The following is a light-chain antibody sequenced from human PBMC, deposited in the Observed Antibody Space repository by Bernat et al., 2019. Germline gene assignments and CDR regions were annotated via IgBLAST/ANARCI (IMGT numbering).Light chain of an antibody. CDR1: ESLLHSNGKTF. V-gene: IGKV2D-29*01. Sequence: DIVMTQTPLSLSVTPGQPASISCKSSESLLHSNGKTFLSWYLQKAGQPPQVLIYEVSNRFSGVPKRFSGSGSGTDFTLKISRVGAGDVWVYYCMQSIQLTHTFGGGTRLEIK. CDR3: MQSIQLTHT. CDR2: EVS. J-gene: IGKJ4*01.